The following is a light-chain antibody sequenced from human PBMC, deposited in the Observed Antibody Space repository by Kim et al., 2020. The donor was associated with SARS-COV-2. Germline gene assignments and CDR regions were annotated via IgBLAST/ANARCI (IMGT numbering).Light chain of an antibody. Sequence: SYELTQPPSVSVSPGQTATITCSGDKLGDKYACWYQQKPGQYPVLVIYQDSKRPSGIPERFSGSNSGNTATLTISGTQAMDEADYYCQAWDSSHNYVFGTETKVTVL. J-gene: IGLJ1*01. CDR3: QAWDSSHNYV. CDR1: KLGDKY. V-gene: IGLV3-1*01. CDR2: QDS.